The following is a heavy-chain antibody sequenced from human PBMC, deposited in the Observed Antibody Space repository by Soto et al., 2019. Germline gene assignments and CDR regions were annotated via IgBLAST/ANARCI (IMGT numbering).Heavy chain of an antibody. D-gene: IGHD5-12*01. CDR1: GFTFSSYA. Sequence: PGGSLRLSCAASGFTFSSYAMSWVRQAPGKGLEWVSAISGSGGSTYYADSVKGRFTISRDNSKNTLYLQMNSLRAEDTAVYYCAKVYSSYAGFSGYGIFDYWGQGTLVTVSS. J-gene: IGHJ4*02. CDR3: AKVYSSYAGFSGYGIFDY. CDR2: ISGSGGST. V-gene: IGHV3-23*01.